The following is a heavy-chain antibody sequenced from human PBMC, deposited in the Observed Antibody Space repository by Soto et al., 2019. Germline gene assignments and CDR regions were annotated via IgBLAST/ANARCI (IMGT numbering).Heavy chain of an antibody. CDR3: AIDRGPSSGYDPEWLDP. J-gene: IGHJ5*02. Sequence: QVQLVQSGAEVKKPGSSVKVSCKASGGTFSSYAITWVRQAPGQGLEWMGGIIPIFGTANYAQKFQARVTINADESTSTPYMELSSLRAEDTAVYYCAIDRGPSSGYDPEWLDPWGQGTLVTVSS. V-gene: IGHV1-69*12. D-gene: IGHD3-22*01. CDR2: IIPIFGTA. CDR1: GGTFSSYA.